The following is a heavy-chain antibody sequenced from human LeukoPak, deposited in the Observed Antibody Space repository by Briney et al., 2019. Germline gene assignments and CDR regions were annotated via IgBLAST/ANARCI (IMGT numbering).Heavy chain of an antibody. D-gene: IGHD2-15*01. CDR2: ISYDGSNK. V-gene: IGHV3-30*04. Sequence: GGSLRLSCAASGFTFSSYAMHWVRQAPGKGLEWVAVISYDGSNKYYADSVKGRFTISRDNSKNTLYLQMNSLRAEDTAVYYCARDLSRSRPDCSGGSCSSVYWGQGTLVTVSS. CDR1: GFTFSSYA. CDR3: ARDLSRSRPDCSGGSCSSVY. J-gene: IGHJ4*02.